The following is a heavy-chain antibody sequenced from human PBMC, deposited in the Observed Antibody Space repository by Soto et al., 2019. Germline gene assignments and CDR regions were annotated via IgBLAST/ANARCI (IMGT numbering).Heavy chain of an antibody. CDR3: GRGYYDSRGYSNPFDI. CDR1: VRSISGFY. CDR2: IYYSGNT. D-gene: IGHD3-22*01. V-gene: IGHV4-59*01. Sequence: SVTLSLTCTLSVRSISGFYWSWIRQPPGKGLEWIAYIYYSGNTKYNPSLQSRVTTSVDSSKNQFSLKLSSVTAADTAVYYCGRGYYDSRGYSNPFDIWGQGTMVT. J-gene: IGHJ3*02.